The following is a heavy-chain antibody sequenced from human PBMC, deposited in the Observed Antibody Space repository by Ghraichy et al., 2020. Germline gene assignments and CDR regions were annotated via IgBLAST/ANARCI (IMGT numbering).Heavy chain of an antibody. V-gene: IGHV3-7*01. Sequence: GASLRLSCVASGFTFGTYWMSWVRQTPGKGLEWVANIRQDGDEKFYVDSVKGRFTISRDNAKNSLHLQMNSLRAEDTAVYYCTRESYSSSWSDFDYWGQGTLVTVSS. CDR1: GFTFGTYW. J-gene: IGHJ4*02. D-gene: IGHD6-13*01. CDR3: TRESYSSSWSDFDY. CDR2: IRQDGDEK.